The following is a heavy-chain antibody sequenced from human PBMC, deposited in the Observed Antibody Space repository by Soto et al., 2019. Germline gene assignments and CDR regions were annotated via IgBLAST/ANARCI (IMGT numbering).Heavy chain of an antibody. CDR1: GGSISSSSYY. CDR2: IYYSGST. CDR3: ARPRGYSYGAEFDY. V-gene: IGHV4-39*01. D-gene: IGHD5-18*01. Sequence: QLQLQESGPGLVKPSETLSLTGTVSGGSISSSSYYWGWIRQPPGKGLEWIGSIYYSGSTYYNPSLKSRVTISVDTSKNQFSLKLSSVTAADTAVYYCARPRGYSYGAEFDYWGQGTLVTVSS. J-gene: IGHJ4*02.